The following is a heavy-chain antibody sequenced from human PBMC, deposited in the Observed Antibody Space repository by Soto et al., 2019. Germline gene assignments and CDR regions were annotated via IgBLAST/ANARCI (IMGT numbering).Heavy chain of an antibody. Sequence: FGPKLVNHTQTLTMTFTFSGFSLTTSGVGGGWTRQPPGKALEWLALIYWNDVKRYSPSLKSRLTITKETSKNQVVLTVTNMAPVDTATYSCEQSASYTSTWFYFDLWGQGTLVTVYS. CDR3: EQSASYTSTWFYFDL. J-gene: IGHJ4*02. V-gene: IGHV2-5*01. D-gene: IGHD6-13*01. CDR1: GFSLTTSGVG. CDR2: IYWNDVK.